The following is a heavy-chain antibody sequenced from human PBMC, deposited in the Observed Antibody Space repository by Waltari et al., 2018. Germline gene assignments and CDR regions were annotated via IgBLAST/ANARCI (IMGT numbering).Heavy chain of an antibody. Sequence: QVQLVQSGAEVKKPGSSVKVSCKASGGTFSSYALSWVRQDPGQGLEWMGGIIPIFGAGNYAQKFQGRVTITADEPTSTAYMELSSLRPEDTAVYYCARQRDSGSYYAADAFDIWGQGTMVTVSS. CDR1: GGTFSSYA. CDR3: ARQRDSGSYYAADAFDI. J-gene: IGHJ3*02. D-gene: IGHD1-26*01. CDR2: IIPIFGAG. V-gene: IGHV1-69*12.